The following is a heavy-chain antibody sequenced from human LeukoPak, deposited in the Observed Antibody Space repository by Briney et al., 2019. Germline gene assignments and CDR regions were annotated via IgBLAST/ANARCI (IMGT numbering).Heavy chain of an antibody. CDR2: IWNDGTNK. J-gene: IGHJ3*02. Sequence: PGRSLRLSCAASGFTFSYYGMHWVRQAPGKGVEGVAVIWNDGTNKYYGDSVKGRFTISRDNPKNTLYLQMNSLRAEDTAVYYCARMPGSGYDPDALDIWGQGTMVTVSS. CDR1: GFTFSYYG. CDR3: ARMPGSGYDPDALDI. V-gene: IGHV3-33*01. D-gene: IGHD5-12*01.